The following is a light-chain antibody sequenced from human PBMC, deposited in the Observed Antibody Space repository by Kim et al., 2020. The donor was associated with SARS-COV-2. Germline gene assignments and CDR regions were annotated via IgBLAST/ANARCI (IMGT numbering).Light chain of an antibody. Sequence: EIVMTQSPATLSVSPGQRATLSCRASQSVGSDLAWYQHKFGQAPRLLIYDASTRATGIPARFSGSGSGTEFTLTISSLQSEDFAVYYCHQYNNWPYTFGQGTKLEI. CDR1: QSVGSD. J-gene: IGKJ2*01. V-gene: IGKV3-15*01. CDR2: DAS. CDR3: HQYNNWPYT.